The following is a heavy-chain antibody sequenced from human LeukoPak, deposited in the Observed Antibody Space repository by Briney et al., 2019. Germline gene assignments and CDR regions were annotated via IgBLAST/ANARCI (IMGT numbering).Heavy chain of an antibody. CDR2: IIPIFGTA. J-gene: IGHJ5*02. CDR3: ARSFGCSGGSCYSNWFDP. CDR1: GGTFSSYA. V-gene: IGHV1-69*06. D-gene: IGHD2-15*01. Sequence: SVKVSCKASGGTFSSYAISWVRQAPGQGLEWMGGIIPIFGTANYAQKFQGRVTITADKSTSTAYMELSSLRSEDTAVYYCARSFGCSGGSCYSNWFDPCGQGTLVTVSS.